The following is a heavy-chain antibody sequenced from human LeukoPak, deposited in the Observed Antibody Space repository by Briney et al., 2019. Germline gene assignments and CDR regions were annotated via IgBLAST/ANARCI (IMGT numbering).Heavy chain of an antibody. CDR1: GGSIGSYY. J-gene: IGHJ4*02. CDR3: AREDSTLGIDY. D-gene: IGHD2/OR15-2a*01. V-gene: IGHV4-59*01. Sequence: SETLSLTCSVSGGSIGSYYWSWIRQPPGKGLEWIGYIYYSGSTNYNPSLKSRVTISVDTSKNQFSLKLSSVTAADTAVYYCAREDSTLGIDYWGQGTLVTVSS. CDR2: IYYSGST.